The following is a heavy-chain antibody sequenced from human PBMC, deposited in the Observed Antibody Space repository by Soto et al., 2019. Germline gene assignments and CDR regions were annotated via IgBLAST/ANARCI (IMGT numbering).Heavy chain of an antibody. Sequence: ASVKVSCKASGYTFTSYGIGWVRQAPGQGLEWMGWISAYNGNTNYAQKLQGRVTMTTDTSTSTAYMELRSLRSDDTAVYYCARDVQGQYHETTTWFDPWGQGTLVTVSS. J-gene: IGHJ5*02. D-gene: IGHD1-1*01. CDR1: GYTFTSYG. CDR2: ISAYNGNT. V-gene: IGHV1-18*01. CDR3: ARDVQGQYHETTTWFDP.